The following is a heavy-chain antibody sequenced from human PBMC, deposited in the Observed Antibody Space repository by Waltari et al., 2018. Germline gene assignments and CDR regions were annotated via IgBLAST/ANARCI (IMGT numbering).Heavy chain of an antibody. D-gene: IGHD4-4*01. Sequence: EVQLLESGGGLVQPGGSLRLSCAASGFTFSSYAMSWVRQAPGKGLEWGSAISGVGGSTYYADSVKGRFTISRDNSKNTLYLQMNSLRAEDTAVYYCAKDHYSNYAFPGYWGQGTLVTVSS. CDR2: ISGVGGST. J-gene: IGHJ4*02. V-gene: IGHV3-23*01. CDR1: GFTFSSYA. CDR3: AKDHYSNYAFPGY.